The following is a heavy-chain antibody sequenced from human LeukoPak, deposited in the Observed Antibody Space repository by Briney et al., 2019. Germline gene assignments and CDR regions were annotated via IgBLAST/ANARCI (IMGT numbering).Heavy chain of an antibody. CDR3: AILSRYSSSSGEDY. CDR1: GYTFTSYG. V-gene: IGHV1-18*01. Sequence: GASVKVSCKASGYTFTSYGISWVRQAPGQGLEWMGWISAYNGNTNYAQKLQGRVTMPTDTSTSTAYMELRSLRSDDTAVYYCAILSRYSSSSGEDYWGQGTLVTVSS. D-gene: IGHD6-6*01. J-gene: IGHJ4*02. CDR2: ISAYNGNT.